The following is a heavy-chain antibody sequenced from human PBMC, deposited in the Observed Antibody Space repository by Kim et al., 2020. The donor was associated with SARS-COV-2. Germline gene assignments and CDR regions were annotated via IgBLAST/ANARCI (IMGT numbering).Heavy chain of an antibody. J-gene: IGHJ4*02. CDR1: AYIFRTYG. Sequence: ASVKVSCKASAYIFRTYGFSWVRQAPGQWLEWMGWIRGYDGDTNYAQNLQGRVTMTTDTSTSTVYMELRSLKSDDTAVYYCARDLGIASADTFDYWGQGTLVTVSS. CDR2: IRGYDGDT. V-gene: IGHV1-18*01. CDR3: ARDLGIASADTFDY. D-gene: IGHD6-13*01.